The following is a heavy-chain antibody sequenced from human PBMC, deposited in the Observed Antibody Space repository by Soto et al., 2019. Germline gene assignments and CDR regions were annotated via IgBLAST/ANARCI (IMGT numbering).Heavy chain of an antibody. J-gene: IGHJ4*02. D-gene: IGHD2-2*01. V-gene: IGHV3-23*01. CDR2: KSGSGDNT. Sequence: EVQLLESGGDLVQPGGSLRLSCAASGFTFSTYAMSWVRQAPGKGLEWVSTKSGSGDNTYYADSVKGRFTISRDNSNNTLYLQMSSLSVEYTAVYYCAKDRRENCDTTTCYLFDSWGQGTLVTVSS. CDR3: AKDRRENCDTTTCYLFDS. CDR1: GFTFSTYA.